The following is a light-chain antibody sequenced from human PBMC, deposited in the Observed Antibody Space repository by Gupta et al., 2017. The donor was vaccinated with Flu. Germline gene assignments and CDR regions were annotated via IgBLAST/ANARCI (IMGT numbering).Light chain of an antibody. J-gene: IGLJ3*02. Sequence: QSVSTQPPSVSAAPGQKVTISCSTNSSNVGYRYVSWYQQIPGTAPKLLIYENNRRPSGIPDRFSGSKSGTSATLAITGLQSGDEADYYCGTWDSSLVGGRWVFGGGTKLTVL. CDR2: ENN. V-gene: IGLV1-51*01. CDR3: GTWDSSLVGGRWV. CDR1: SSNVGYRY.